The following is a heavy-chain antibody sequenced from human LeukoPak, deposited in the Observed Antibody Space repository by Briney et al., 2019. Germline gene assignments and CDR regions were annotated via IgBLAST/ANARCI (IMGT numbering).Heavy chain of an antibody. CDR2: INHSGST. CDR3: ARGVRWLVY. D-gene: IGHD4-23*01. CDR1: GGSFSGYY. J-gene: IGHJ4*02. V-gene: IGHV4-34*01. Sequence: SETLSLTCAVYGGSFSGYYWSWIRQPPGKGLEWIGEINHSGSTNYNPSLKSRVTISVDTSKNQFSLKLSSVTAADTAVYYCARGVRWLVYWGQGTLVIVSS.